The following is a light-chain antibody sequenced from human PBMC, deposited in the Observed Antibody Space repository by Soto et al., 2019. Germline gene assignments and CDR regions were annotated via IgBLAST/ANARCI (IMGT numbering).Light chain of an antibody. Sequence: DIVMTQSPLSLPVTPGEPASISCRSSQSLLHGNGYNYLDWYLQKPGQSPQLLIYLGSNRASGVPDRFSGSGSGTDFTLKISRVEAEDVGVYYCMQVLQTPYTFGQGTKLEIK. CDR2: LGS. J-gene: IGKJ2*01. V-gene: IGKV2-28*01. CDR3: MQVLQTPYT. CDR1: QSLLHGNGYNY.